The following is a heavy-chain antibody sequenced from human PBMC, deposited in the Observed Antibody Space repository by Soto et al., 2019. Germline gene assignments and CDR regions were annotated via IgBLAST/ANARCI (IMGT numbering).Heavy chain of an antibody. Sequence: SETLSLTCTVSGGSISSYYWSWIRQPPGKGLEWIGYIYYSGSTNYNPSLKSRVTISVDTSKNQFSLKLSSVTAADTAVYYCARRRYSGYDYRGWFDPWGQGTLVTVSS. CDR3: ARRRYSGYDYRGWFDP. D-gene: IGHD5-12*01. J-gene: IGHJ5*02. CDR1: GGSISSYY. CDR2: IYYSGST. V-gene: IGHV4-59*01.